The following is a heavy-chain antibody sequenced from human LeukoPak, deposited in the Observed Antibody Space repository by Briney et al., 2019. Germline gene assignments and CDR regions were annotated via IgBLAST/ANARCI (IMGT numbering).Heavy chain of an antibody. Sequence: GGSLRLSCAASGLTLSSYWMHWVRQAPGKGLVWVSHINTDGTATTYADSVKGRFTISRDNAKNTLYLQMNSLRAEDTAVYYCVRASNLSFDYWGQGALVTVSS. D-gene: IGHD1-14*01. CDR3: VRASNLSFDY. CDR2: INTDGTAT. V-gene: IGHV3-74*01. J-gene: IGHJ4*02. CDR1: GLTLSSYW.